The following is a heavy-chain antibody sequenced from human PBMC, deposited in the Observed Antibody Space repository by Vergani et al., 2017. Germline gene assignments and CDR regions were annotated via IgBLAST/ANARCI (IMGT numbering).Heavy chain of an antibody. J-gene: IGHJ5*02. CDR3: ARGDYDILTGSYNWFDP. CDR2: IYYSGST. CDR1: GGSISSGGYY. D-gene: IGHD3-9*01. V-gene: IGHV4-31*01. Sequence: QVQLQESGPGLVKPSQTLSLTCTVSGGSISSGGYYWSWIRQHPGKGLEWIGYIYYSGSTYYNPSLKSLVTISVDTSKNQFSLKLSSVTAADTAVYYCARGDYDILTGSYNWFDPGGQGTLVTVSS.